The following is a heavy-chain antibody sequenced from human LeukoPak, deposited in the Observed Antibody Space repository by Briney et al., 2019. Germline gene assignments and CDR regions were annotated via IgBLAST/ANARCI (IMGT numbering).Heavy chain of an antibody. J-gene: IGHJ4*02. Sequence: SETLSLTCTVSGGSSSRYSWSWIRQPPGKGLEWIAYIFYSGSTNYNPSLKSRVTISVDTSKDQFSLRLSSVTAADTAVYYCARAKDDYNPYYFDYRGQGTLVTVSS. V-gene: IGHV4-59*01. CDR3: ARAKDDYNPYYFDY. CDR1: GGSSSRYS. D-gene: IGHD4-11*01. CDR2: IFYSGST.